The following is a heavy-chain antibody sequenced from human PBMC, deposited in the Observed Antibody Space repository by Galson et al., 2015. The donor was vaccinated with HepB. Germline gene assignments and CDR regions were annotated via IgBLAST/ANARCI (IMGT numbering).Heavy chain of an antibody. V-gene: IGHV3-23*01. CDR2: ISGSGGST. Sequence: SLRLSCAASGFTFSSYAMSWVRQAPGKGLEWVSAISGSGGSTYYADSVKGRFTISRDNSKNTLYLQMNSLRAEETAVYYCAKVRVRAPTVTSDFDYWGQGTLVTGAS. D-gene: IGHD4-17*01. J-gene: IGHJ4*02. CDR3: AKVRVRAPTVTSDFDY. CDR1: GFTFSSYA.